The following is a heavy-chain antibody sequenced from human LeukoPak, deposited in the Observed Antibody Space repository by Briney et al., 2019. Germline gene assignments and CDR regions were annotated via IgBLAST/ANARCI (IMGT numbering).Heavy chain of an antibody. CDR2: IKTKTDGGTT. CDR1: GFTFSNAW. J-gene: IGHJ4*02. Sequence: GGSLRLSCAASGFTFSNAWMSWVRQAPGKGLEWAGHIKTKTDGGTTDYATPVKGRFTISRDDSKNTLYLQMNSLKTEDTAVYYCTTAGYCSGGRCYPDYWGQGTLVTVSS. CDR3: TTAGYCSGGRCYPDY. D-gene: IGHD2-15*01. V-gene: IGHV3-15*01.